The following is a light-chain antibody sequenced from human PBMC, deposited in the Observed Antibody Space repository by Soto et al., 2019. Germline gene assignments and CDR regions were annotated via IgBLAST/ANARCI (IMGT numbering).Light chain of an antibody. CDR2: AAS. V-gene: IGKV1-39*01. Sequence: DLQMTQSPSSLSASVGDRVTITCRASQTISSSLNWYQQKPGKAPKLLIYAASSLQSGVPSRFSGSGSGTDFTLTISSLQPEDFATYYCQQSYRTPFTFGPGTKVDIK. J-gene: IGKJ3*01. CDR1: QTISSS. CDR3: QQSYRTPFT.